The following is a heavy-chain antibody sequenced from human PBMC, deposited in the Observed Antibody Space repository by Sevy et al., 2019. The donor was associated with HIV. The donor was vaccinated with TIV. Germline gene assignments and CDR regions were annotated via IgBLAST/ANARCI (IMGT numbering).Heavy chain of an antibody. CDR3: ATILPAGVPAEYFQH. CDR1: GLTFSSYW. J-gene: IGHJ1*01. D-gene: IGHD2-2*01. V-gene: IGHV3-7*01. CDR2: INQGGSQE. Sequence: GGSLRLSCAASGLTFSSYWMTWVRQAPGKGLEWVANINQGGSQEYYVDSVKGRFTISRDNAKNSLYLQINNLRAEDTAVYYCATILPAGVPAEYFQHWGQDTLVTVSS.